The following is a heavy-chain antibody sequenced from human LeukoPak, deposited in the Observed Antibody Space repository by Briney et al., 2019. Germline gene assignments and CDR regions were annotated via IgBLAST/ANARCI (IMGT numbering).Heavy chain of an antibody. CDR2: IYYSGST. CDR1: RVSIDSSNYE. CDR3: VRVGFCSGSRCHMHYYYYMDV. D-gene: IGHD2-2*02. V-gene: IGHV4-39*07. J-gene: IGHJ6*03. Sequence: SDTLSLTCPVSRVSIDSSNYEWRGSRQPPEKGLEWIGSIYYSGSTYYNPSLKSRLSISVDTSKNHFSLKLRSVTAADTAVYYCVRVGFCSGSRCHMHYYYYMDVWGIGTTVSVSS.